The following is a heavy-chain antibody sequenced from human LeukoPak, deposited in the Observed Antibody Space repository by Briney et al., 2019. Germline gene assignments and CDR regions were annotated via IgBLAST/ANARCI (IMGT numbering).Heavy chain of an antibody. V-gene: IGHV4-34*01. Sequence: SETLSLTCAVYGGSFSGYYWSWIRQPPGKGLGWIGEINHSGSTNYNPSLKSRVTISVDTSKNQFSLKLSSVTAADTAVYYCARGRSHSYGLYYFDYWGQGTLVTVSS. CDR2: INHSGST. CDR1: GGSFSGYY. D-gene: IGHD5-18*01. CDR3: ARGRSHSYGLYYFDY. J-gene: IGHJ4*02.